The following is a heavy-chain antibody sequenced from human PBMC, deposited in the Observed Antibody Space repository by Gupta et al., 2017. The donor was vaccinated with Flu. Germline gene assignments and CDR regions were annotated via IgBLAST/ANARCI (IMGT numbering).Heavy chain of an antibody. CDR1: GFTFRSYA. J-gene: IGHJ4*02. CDR3: ARTSSLDY. V-gene: IGHV3-30-3*01. Sequence: QVQLVESGGGVVQPGRSLRLSCAASGFTFRSYAMYWVRQAPGKGLEWVAVISYDGNIENYADSVKGRFTISRDNSKNNLYLQMNSLRVEDTALYYCARTSSLDYWGQGTLVTVSA. CDR2: ISYDGNIE.